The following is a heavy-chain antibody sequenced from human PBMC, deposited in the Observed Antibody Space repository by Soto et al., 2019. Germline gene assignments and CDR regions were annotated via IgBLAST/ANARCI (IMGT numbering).Heavy chain of an antibody. D-gene: IGHD3-3*01. CDR2: IYNSGST. CDR1: GGSISSSSYY. Sequence: PSETLSLTCTVSGGSISSSSYYWGWIRQPPGKGLEWIGSIYNSGSTYYNPSLKSRVTISVDTSKNQFSLKLSSVTAADTAVYYCARRGTIFGVVITDVWGQGTTVTVSS. V-gene: IGHV4-39*01. J-gene: IGHJ6*02. CDR3: ARRGTIFGVVITDV.